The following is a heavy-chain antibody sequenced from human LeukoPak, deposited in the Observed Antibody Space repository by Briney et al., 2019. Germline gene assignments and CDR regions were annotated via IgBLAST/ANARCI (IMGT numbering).Heavy chain of an antibody. CDR1: GFTFSSYA. D-gene: IGHD6-19*01. J-gene: IGHJ4*02. Sequence: GGSLRLSCAASGFTFSSYAMNWVRQAPGKGLEWVAVISYDGSNKYYADSVKGRFTISRDNSKNTLYLQMNSLRAEDTAVYYCARDGIAVPTYYFDYWGQGTLVTVSS. CDR3: ARDGIAVPTYYFDY. V-gene: IGHV3-30*04. CDR2: ISYDGSNK.